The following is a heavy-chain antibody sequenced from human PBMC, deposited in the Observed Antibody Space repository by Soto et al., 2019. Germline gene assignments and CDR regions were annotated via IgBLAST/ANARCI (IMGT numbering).Heavy chain of an antibody. CDR3: AKEISSASPSYYYYAMDV. CDR1: GFTFSTYA. CDR2: ISYDGRNK. D-gene: IGHD6-6*01. V-gene: IGHV3-30-3*01. J-gene: IGHJ6*02. Sequence: PGGSLRLSCAASGFTFSTYAMHWVRQAPGKGLEWVAVISYDGRNKYYADSVKGRLMISRDDSRDTLYLQMGSLRPEGTAVYYCAKEISSASPSYYYYAMDVWGQGTTVTVSS.